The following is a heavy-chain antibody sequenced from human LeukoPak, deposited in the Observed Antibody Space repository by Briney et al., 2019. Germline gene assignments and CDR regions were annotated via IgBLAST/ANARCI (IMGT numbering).Heavy chain of an antibody. CDR2: ISGTGGTT. Sequence: QPGGSLRLPCAASGFTFSNYSMSWVRQAPGKGLEWVSTISGTGGTTYYADSVKGRFTISRDNSKNTLFLQFNSLRADDTAVYYCAKGRGTTVTAAANYWGQGTLVTVSS. D-gene: IGHD4-17*01. J-gene: IGHJ4*02. CDR3: AKGRGTTVTAAANY. V-gene: IGHV3-23*01. CDR1: GFTFSNYS.